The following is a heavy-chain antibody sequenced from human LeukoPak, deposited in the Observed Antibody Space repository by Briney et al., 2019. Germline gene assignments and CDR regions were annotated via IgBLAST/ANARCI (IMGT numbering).Heavy chain of an antibody. CDR1: GFTFGSYA. Sequence: PGGSLRLSCAASGFTFGSYAMSWVRQAPGKGLEWVSAISGSGGSTYYADSVKGRFTNSRDNSKNTLYLQIHFLRAEDTAVYYCAKGLSAVTARPDDTFDIWGQGTMVIVSS. J-gene: IGHJ3*02. D-gene: IGHD2-21*02. CDR3: AKGLSAVTARPDDTFDI. V-gene: IGHV3-23*01. CDR2: ISGSGGST.